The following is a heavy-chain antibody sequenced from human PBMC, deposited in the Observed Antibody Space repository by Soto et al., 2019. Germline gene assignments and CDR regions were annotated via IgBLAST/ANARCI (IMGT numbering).Heavy chain of an antibody. V-gene: IGHV3-23*01. CDR1: GFTFSSYA. CDR2: ISGSGGSA. CDR3: STQQGSGTPYYYSIDV. Sequence: EVQLLESGGGLVQPGGSLRLSCAASGFTFSSYAMSWVRQAPGKGLEWVSTISGSGGSAYYADSVKGRFTISRDNSKNTLYLQMNSLSAEDTAVYYCSTQQGSGTPYYYSIDVWGQGTTVTVSS. J-gene: IGHJ6*02. D-gene: IGHD3-10*01.